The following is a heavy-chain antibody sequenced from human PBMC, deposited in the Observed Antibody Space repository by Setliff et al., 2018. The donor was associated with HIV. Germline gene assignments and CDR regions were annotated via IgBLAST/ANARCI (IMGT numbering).Heavy chain of an antibody. CDR2: VDPEDDKT. CDR1: GGTFSSYA. J-gene: IGHJ4*02. V-gene: IGHV1-69-2*01. Sequence: ASVKVSCKASGGTFSSYAISWVRQAPGKGLEWMGRVDPEDDKTIYAEKFQGRVTMTTATSSDTAYLYLSSLRSEDTAVYYCVTGEGLRFWGQGTLVTVSS. D-gene: IGHD2-15*01. CDR3: VTGEGLRF.